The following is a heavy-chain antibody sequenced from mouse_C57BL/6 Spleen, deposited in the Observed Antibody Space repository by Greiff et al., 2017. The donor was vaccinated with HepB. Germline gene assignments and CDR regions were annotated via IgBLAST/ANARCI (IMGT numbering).Heavy chain of an antibody. Sequence: VQLQQPGAELVKPGASVKLSCKASGYTFTSYWMQWVKQRPGQGLEWIGEIDPSDSYTNYNQKFKGKATLTVDTSSSTAYMQLSSLTSEDSAVYYCASEITSAMDYWGQGTSVTVSS. CDR3: ASEITSAMDY. J-gene: IGHJ4*01. V-gene: IGHV1-50*01. CDR1: GYTFTSYW. D-gene: IGHD2-4*01. CDR2: IDPSDSYT.